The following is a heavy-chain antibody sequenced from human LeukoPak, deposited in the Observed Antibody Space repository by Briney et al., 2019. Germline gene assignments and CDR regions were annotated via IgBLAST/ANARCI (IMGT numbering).Heavy chain of an antibody. Sequence: SETLSLTCTVSGGSINTDSYSWGWIRQPPGKGLEWIGSIFYSGSTYSNPSLKSRVTISVDTSKNQFSLKLSSVTAADTAVYYCARRDYDFWSGYWVWFDPWGQGTLVTVSS. CDR2: IFYSGST. J-gene: IGHJ5*02. V-gene: IGHV4-39*01. D-gene: IGHD3-3*01. CDR1: GGSINTDSYS. CDR3: ARRDYDFWSGYWVWFDP.